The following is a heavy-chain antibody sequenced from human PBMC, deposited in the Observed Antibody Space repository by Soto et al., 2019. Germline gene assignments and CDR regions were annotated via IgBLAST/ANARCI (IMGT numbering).Heavy chain of an antibody. CDR1: GFTFSSYW. Sequence: GGSLRLSCAASGFTFSSYWMHWVRQAPGKGLVWVSRINSDGSTTSYADSVKGRFTISRDNAKNSLYLQMNSLRDEDTAVYYWASDFSYDDYYYGLDVWGQGTTVTVSS. J-gene: IGHJ6*02. CDR3: ASDFSYDDYYYGLDV. CDR2: INSDGSTT. V-gene: IGHV3-74*01. D-gene: IGHD3-22*01.